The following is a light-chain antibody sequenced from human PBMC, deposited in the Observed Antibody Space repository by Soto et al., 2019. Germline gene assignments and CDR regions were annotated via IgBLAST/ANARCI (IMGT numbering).Light chain of an antibody. Sequence: QSVLTQPASVSGSPGQLITISCTGTSSDVGRYNYVSWYQQHPGKAPKLMISEVSHRPSGVSNRFSGSKSGNTASLTISGLQAEDEGEYYCSSYTSSSTWVFGGGTKLTVL. CDR3: SSYTSSSTWV. CDR1: SSDVGRYNY. J-gene: IGLJ3*02. CDR2: EVS. V-gene: IGLV2-14*01.